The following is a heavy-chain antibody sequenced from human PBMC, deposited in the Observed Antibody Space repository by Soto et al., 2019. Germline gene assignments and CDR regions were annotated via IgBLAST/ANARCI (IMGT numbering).Heavy chain of an antibody. Sequence: SETLSLTCAVSGGSISSSNWWSWVRQPPGKGLEWIGEIYHSGSTNYNPSLKSRVTISVDKSKNQFSLKLSSVTAADTAVYYCARASYGSGSYYNGLDYWGQGTLVTVSS. CDR2: IYHSGST. V-gene: IGHV4-4*02. CDR1: GGSISSSNW. J-gene: IGHJ4*02. D-gene: IGHD3-10*01. CDR3: ARASYGSGSYYNGLDY.